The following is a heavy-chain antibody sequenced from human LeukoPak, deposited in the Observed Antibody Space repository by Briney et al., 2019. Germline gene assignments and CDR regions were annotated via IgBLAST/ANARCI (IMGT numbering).Heavy chain of an antibody. V-gene: IGHV4-30-2*01. CDR1: GGSISSGGYY. CDR3: ARVPGGSYYGWFDP. D-gene: IGHD1-26*01. Sequence: SETLSLTCTVSGGSISSGGYYWSWIRQPPGKGLEWIGYIYHSGSTYYNPSLKSRVTISVDRSKNQFSLKLSSVTAADTAVYYCARVPGGSYYGWFDPWGQGTLVTVSS. CDR2: IYHSGST. J-gene: IGHJ5*02.